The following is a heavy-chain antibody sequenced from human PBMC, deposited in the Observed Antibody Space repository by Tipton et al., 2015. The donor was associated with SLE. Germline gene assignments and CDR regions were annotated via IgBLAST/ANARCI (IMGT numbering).Heavy chain of an antibody. Sequence: TLSLTCAVYGGSLSGYYWSWIRQPPGRGLEWIGERNRSGSTNYNPSLKSRVTISVDTSKNQFSLKLSSVTAADTAVYYCARDPGYCSGGSCSDAFDIWGQGTMVTVSS. V-gene: IGHV4-34*01. CDR1: GGSLSGYY. CDR2: RNRSGST. D-gene: IGHD2-15*01. J-gene: IGHJ3*02. CDR3: ARDPGYCSGGSCSDAFDI.